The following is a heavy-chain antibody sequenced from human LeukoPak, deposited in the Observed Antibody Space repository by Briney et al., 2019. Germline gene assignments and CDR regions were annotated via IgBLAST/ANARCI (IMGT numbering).Heavy chain of an antibody. CDR2: ISGSGGNT. CDR1: GFTFSNYA. V-gene: IGHV3-23*01. D-gene: IGHD6-19*01. CDR3: AKDWGSSGHYYFDY. J-gene: IGHJ4*02. Sequence: GGSLGLSCAASGFTFSNYAMDWVRQPPGKGLEWVSSISGSGGNTYYADSVKGRFTISRDNSKNTLYLQMNSLRAEDTAVYFCAKDWGSSGHYYFDYWGQGTLLTVSS.